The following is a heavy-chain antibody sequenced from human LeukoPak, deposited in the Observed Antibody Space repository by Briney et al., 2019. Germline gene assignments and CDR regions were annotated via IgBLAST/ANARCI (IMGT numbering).Heavy chain of an antibody. CDR2: IKQDGSEK. V-gene: IGHV3-7*05. D-gene: IGHD3-16*01. CDR3: ARERGGQSNDYLHGGPFDY. J-gene: IGHJ4*02. CDR1: GLTFSSYW. Sequence: PGGSLRLSCAASGLTFSSYWMSCVRQAPGKGLEWVANIKQDGSEKNYMDSVKGRFSISRDNAKNSLLLQMNSLRVEDTAVYYCARERGGQSNDYLHGGPFDYWGQGTLVTVSS.